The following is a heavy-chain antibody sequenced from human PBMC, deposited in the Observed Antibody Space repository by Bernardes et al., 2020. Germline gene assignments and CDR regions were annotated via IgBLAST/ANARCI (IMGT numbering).Heavy chain of an antibody. CDR3: ARQDSSSWDEGWFDP. CDR2: IIPIFGTA. D-gene: IGHD6-13*01. J-gene: IGHJ5*02. Sequence: SVKVSCMASGGTFSSYAISWVRQAPGQGLEWMGGIIPIFGTANYAQKFQGRVTITADESTSTAYMELSSLRSEDTAVYYCARQDSSSWDEGWFDPWGQGTLVTVSS. CDR1: GGTFSSYA. V-gene: IGHV1-69*13.